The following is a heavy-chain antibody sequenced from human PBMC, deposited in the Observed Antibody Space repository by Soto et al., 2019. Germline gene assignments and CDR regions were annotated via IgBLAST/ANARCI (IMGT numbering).Heavy chain of an antibody. J-gene: IGHJ4*02. CDR1: GGSIRNYY. D-gene: IGHD5-18*01. CDR3: ARHRYSYGVYYFDY. CDR2: IYYSGST. Sequence: ASETLSLTCIVSGGSIRNYYWSWIRQPTGKGLEWIGYIYYSGSTNYNPSLTSRVTISVDTSKNQFSLKLSSVTAADTAVYYCARHRYSYGVYYFDYWGQGTLVTSPQ. V-gene: IGHV4-59*08.